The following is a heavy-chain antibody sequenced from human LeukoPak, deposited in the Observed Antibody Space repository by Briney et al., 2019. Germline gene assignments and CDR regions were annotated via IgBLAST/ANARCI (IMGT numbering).Heavy chain of an antibody. D-gene: IGHD3-10*01. CDR2: ICGRGSTK. Sequence: GGSLRLSCAASRFNFNTYEMNWVRQAPGKGLEWVSYICGRGSTKYYADSVKGRFTISRDNAENSLYLQMNGLRAEDTAVYYCARDLYYYGSGNYVPGLPDYWGQGTLVTVSS. CDR1: RFNFNTYE. V-gene: IGHV3-48*03. J-gene: IGHJ4*02. CDR3: ARDLYYYGSGNYVPGLPDY.